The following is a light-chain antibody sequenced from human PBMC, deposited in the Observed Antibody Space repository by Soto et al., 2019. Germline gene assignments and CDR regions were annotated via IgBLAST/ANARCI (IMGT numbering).Light chain of an antibody. V-gene: IGLV2-14*02. CDR1: GDNIGSYDI. Sequence: QSALTQPASLSGSPGQSITLSCTGTGDNIGSYDIVSWYQHLPGEAPKLIIYEGTKRPSGISNRFSGSKAGYTASLSISGLQADDAADYYCSSFADSSARDYVFGSGTKLTVL. J-gene: IGLJ1*01. CDR2: EGT. CDR3: SSFADSSARDYV.